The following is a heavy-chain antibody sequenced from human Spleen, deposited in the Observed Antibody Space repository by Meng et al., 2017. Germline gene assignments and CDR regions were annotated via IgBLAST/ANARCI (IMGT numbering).Heavy chain of an antibody. CDR3: ASYQHGVIY. J-gene: IGHJ4*02. D-gene: IGHD2-2*01. CDR2: ISSSDNTI. CDR1: GFTFRSYE. Sequence: GESPKIFCAASGFTFRSYEMNWVRQAPGKGLEWISYISSSDNTIYHADSVKGRFTISRDNAKNSLDLQMNRLRAEDTAVYYCASYQHGVIYWGQGTLVT. V-gene: IGHV3-48*03.